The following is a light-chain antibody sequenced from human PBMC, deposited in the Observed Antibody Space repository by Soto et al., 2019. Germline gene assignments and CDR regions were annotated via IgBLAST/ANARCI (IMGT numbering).Light chain of an antibody. CDR2: GAS. J-gene: IGKJ1*01. Sequence: EIVLTQSPGTLSLSPGERATLSCRASQSVSSNLAWYQQKPGQAPRLLIYGASTRATGISASFSGSGSGTEFTLTISSLQYEDLAVYYCQQYNNWPWTFGQGTKVDIK. CDR1: QSVSSN. CDR3: QQYNNWPWT. V-gene: IGKV3-15*01.